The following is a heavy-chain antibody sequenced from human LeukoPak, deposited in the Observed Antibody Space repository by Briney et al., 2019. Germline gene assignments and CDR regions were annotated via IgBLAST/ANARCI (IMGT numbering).Heavy chain of an antibody. J-gene: IGHJ6*03. CDR1: GGSISSYY. Sequence: PSETLSLTCTVSGGSISSYYWNWIRQPAGKGLEWIGRISSSGSANYNPSLKSRVTLSVDTSRNQLSLILNSVTAADTAVFYCATEPTRTPYYXMDXWGKGXTVIV. V-gene: IGHV4-4*07. D-gene: IGHD1-1*01. CDR3: ATEPTRTPYYXMDX. CDR2: ISSSGSA.